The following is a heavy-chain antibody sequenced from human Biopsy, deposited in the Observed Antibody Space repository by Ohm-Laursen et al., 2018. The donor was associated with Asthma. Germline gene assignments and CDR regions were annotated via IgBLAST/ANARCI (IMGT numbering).Heavy chain of an antibody. CDR1: GFAFNRFD. CDR2: ITTDDVHK. V-gene: IGHV3-33*08. D-gene: IGHD6-6*01. J-gene: IGHJ4*02. Sequence: SLRLSCTASGFAFNRFDMHWVRQAPGEGLEWLALITTDDVHKYNGESVRGRFSISRDNSKRTVYLHMAGLTVTDTAAYFCARGEDPRPVADHLDIWGQGARVIVSS. CDR3: ARGEDPRPVADHLDI.